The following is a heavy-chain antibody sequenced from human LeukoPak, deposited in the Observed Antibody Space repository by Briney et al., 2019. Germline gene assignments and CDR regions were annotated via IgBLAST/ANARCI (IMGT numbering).Heavy chain of an antibody. CDR3: ANWAGGYGNGPFDY. D-gene: IGHD5-12*01. CDR2: ISGSGGST. CDR1: GFTLSSYA. Sequence: PGGSLRLSCVASGFTLSSYAMSWVRQAPGKGLEWVSAISGSGGSTYYADSVKGRFTISRDNSKNTLYLQMNSLRAEDTAVYYCANWAGGYGNGPFDYWGQGTLVTVSS. V-gene: IGHV3-23*01. J-gene: IGHJ4*02.